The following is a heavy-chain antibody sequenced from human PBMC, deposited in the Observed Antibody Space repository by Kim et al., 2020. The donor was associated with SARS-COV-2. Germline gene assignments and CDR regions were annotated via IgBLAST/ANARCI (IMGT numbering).Heavy chain of an antibody. CDR1: GFTFSNAW. V-gene: IGHV3-15*01. J-gene: IGHJ6*02. D-gene: IGHD2-2*01. CDR3: TTLLYQLLTPDYYGMDV. CDR2: IKSKTDGGTT. Sequence: GGSLRLSCAASGFTFSNAWMSWVRQAPGKGLEWVGRIKSKTDGGTTDYAAPVKGRFTISRHDSKNTLYLQMNSLKTEDTAVYYCTTLLYQLLTPDYYGMDVWGQGTTVTVSS.